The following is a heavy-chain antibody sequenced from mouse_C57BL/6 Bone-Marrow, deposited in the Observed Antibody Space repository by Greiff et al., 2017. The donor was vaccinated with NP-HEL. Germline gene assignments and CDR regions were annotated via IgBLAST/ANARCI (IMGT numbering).Heavy chain of an antibody. CDR1: GYAFSSSW. V-gene: IGHV1-82*01. J-gene: IGHJ1*03. Sequence: VQGVESGPELVKPGASVKISCKASGYAFSSSWMNWVKQRPGKGLEWIGRIYPGDGDTNYNGKFKGKATLTADKSSSTAYMQLSSLTSEDSAVYFCARWALTTVVYWYFDVWGTGTTVTVSS. CDR2: IYPGDGDT. D-gene: IGHD1-1*01. CDR3: ARWALTTVVYWYFDV.